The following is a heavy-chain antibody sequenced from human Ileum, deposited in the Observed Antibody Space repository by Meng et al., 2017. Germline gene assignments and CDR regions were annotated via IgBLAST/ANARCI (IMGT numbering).Heavy chain of an antibody. V-gene: IGHV3-53*04. Sequence: GGSLRLSCAASGFTVSSNSMSWVRQAPGKGLEWVAIIYGGGSTYYADSVEGRFTISGQNSENTVYLQMNSLRTDDTAVYYCARGGMRNGLTTMAFDIGGQGTMVTVSS. D-gene: IGHD5-18*01. J-gene: IGHJ3*02. CDR1: GFTVSSNS. CDR3: ARGGMRNGLTTMAFDI. CDR2: IYGGGST.